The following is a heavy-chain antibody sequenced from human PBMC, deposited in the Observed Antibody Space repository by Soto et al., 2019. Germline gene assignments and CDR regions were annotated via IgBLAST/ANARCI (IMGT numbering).Heavy chain of an antibody. CDR2: ISSRGDKK. CDR3: AKDAGYDSVAPDAFDL. J-gene: IGHJ3*01. D-gene: IGHD3-22*01. V-gene: IGHV3-23*01. Sequence: RLSCVASGFSFSTYAMAWVRQAPGKGLEWVSVISSRGDKKYYSDSVKGRFTVSRDNSKNTLSLQMNSLRAEDTALYYCAKDAGYDSVAPDAFDLCGQGTMVTV. CDR1: GFSFSTYA.